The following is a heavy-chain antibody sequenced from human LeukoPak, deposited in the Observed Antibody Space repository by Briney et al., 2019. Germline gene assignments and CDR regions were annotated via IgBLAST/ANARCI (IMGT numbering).Heavy chain of an antibody. V-gene: IGHV1-2*02. D-gene: IGHD3-3*01. CDR3: ARDLEWLYPGGAFDI. CDR1: GYTFTGYY. Sequence: ASVKVSCKASGYTFTGYYMHWVRQAPGQGLEWMGWINPNSGGTNYAQKFQGRVTMTRDTSISTAYMELSRLRSDDTAVYYCARDLEWLYPGGAFDIWGQGTMVTVSS. J-gene: IGHJ3*02. CDR2: INPNSGGT.